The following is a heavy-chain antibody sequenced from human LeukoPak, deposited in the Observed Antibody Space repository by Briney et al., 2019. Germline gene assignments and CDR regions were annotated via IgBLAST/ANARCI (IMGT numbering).Heavy chain of an antibody. V-gene: IGHV4-39*01. CDR1: GGSISSNRYY. D-gene: IGHD1-26*01. CDR3: ARHPAGDSGRFDY. CDR2: VYYSGSS. J-gene: IGHJ4*02. Sequence: PSETLSLTCSVSGGSISSNRYYWDWIRRSPRKGLEWIGNVYYSGSSFYNPSLRSRVTISIDTSKSQFSLKLSSVTAADTAVYYCARHPAGDSGRFDYWGQGTLVTVAS.